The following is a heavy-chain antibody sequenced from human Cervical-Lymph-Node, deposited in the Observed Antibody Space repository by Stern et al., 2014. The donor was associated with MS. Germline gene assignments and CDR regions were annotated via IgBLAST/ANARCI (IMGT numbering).Heavy chain of an antibody. D-gene: IGHD1-14*01. V-gene: IGHV1-69*01. CDR1: GGTFSRYA. Sequence: QVQLGQSGAEVKKPGSSVKVSCKASGGTFSRYAFTWVRQAPGQGLEWMGGIIPISGKSNHAQKFEGRVNLIADDSTSTAYMELSSLRSEDAAVYYCASSFTAWDNPMHFYGMDVWGQGTTVTVSS. CDR3: ASSFTAWDNPMHFYGMDV. CDR2: IIPISGKS. J-gene: IGHJ6*02.